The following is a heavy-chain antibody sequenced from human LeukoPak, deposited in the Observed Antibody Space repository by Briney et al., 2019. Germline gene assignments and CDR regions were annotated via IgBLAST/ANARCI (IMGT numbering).Heavy chain of an antibody. D-gene: IGHD1-7*01. V-gene: IGHV1-46*01. CDR3: ARGGGPGNYPFDF. CDR2: INPRGGST. Sequence: VNAYCKASGYTFTTYYMHWVRQAPGQGLEWVGIINPRGGSTTYPPKCPGRVTMTRDTSTSTVYMELSSLKSDDTAVYYCARGGGPGNYPFDFWGPGNLGSVSS. J-gene: IGHJ4*02. CDR1: GYTFTTYY.